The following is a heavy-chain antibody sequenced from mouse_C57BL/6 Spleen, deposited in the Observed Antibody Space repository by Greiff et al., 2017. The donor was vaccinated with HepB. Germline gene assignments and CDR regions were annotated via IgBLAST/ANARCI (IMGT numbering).Heavy chain of an antibody. CDR1: GYTLTTYP. V-gene: IGHV1-47*01. Sequence: QVQLQQSGAELVKPGASVKMSCKASGYTLTTYPIEWMKQNHGKSLEWIGNFHPYNGDTKYNEKFKGKAILNVEKSSITIYLELSRLTSDDSAVYYRARRGYDYAVDYWGPGTSVTVSS. J-gene: IGHJ4*01. CDR3: ARRGYDYAVDY. D-gene: IGHD3-1*01. CDR2: FHPYNGDT.